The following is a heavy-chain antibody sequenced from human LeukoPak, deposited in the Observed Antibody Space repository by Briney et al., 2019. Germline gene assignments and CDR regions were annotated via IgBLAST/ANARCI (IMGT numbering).Heavy chain of an antibody. J-gene: IGHJ6*03. Sequence: GGSLRLSCAASGFTFSSYGMSWVRQAPGKGLEWVSAISGSGGSTYYADSVKGRFTISRDNSKNTLYLQMNSLRAEDTAVYYCAKGAYYDILTGYYIPHYYYMDVWGKGTTVTISS. V-gene: IGHV3-23*01. D-gene: IGHD3-9*01. CDR2: ISGSGGST. CDR1: GFTFSSYG. CDR3: AKGAYYDILTGYYIPHYYYMDV.